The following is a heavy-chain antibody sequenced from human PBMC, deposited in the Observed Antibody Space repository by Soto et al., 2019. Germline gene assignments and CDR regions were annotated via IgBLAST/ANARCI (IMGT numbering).Heavy chain of an antibody. Sequence: EVQLVESGGGLVQPGGSLRLSCAASGFTFSSYSMNWVRQAPGKGLEWVSYISSSSSTIYYADSVKGRFTISRDNAKNXLXXQMNSLRAEDTAVYYCARWRSVAGTRYYYYYGMDVWGQGTTVTVSS. CDR1: GFTFSSYS. D-gene: IGHD6-19*01. V-gene: IGHV3-48*01. J-gene: IGHJ6*02. CDR3: ARWRSVAGTRYYYYYGMDV. CDR2: ISSSSSTI.